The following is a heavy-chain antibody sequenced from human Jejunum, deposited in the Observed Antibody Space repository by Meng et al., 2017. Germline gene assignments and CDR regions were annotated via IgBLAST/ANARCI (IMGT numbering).Heavy chain of an antibody. J-gene: IGHJ4*02. CDR3: ALERREKMFDN. D-gene: IGHD1-1*01. Sequence: EGHLVGSGGGLVQPGGDRGLSCAAAGFTFSSSWMHWVRQAPGKGLVWVSRVSIDGRRTVYADSVQGRFTISRDNAKNTLYLQMDSLSVEDTAVYYCALERREKMFDNWGQGTLVTVSS. V-gene: IGHV3-74*01. CDR2: VSIDGRRT. CDR1: GFTFSSSW.